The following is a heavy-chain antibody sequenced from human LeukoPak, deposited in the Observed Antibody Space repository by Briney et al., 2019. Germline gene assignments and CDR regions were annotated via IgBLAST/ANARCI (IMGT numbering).Heavy chain of an antibody. CDR3: ARDHGSGWYSDYFDY. V-gene: IGHV3-33*08. CDR1: GFTFDYYG. CDR2: IWYDGSNK. Sequence: GTSLRLSCGGSGFTFDYYGMDWVRQAPGKGLEWVAVIWYDGSNKYYADSVKGRFTISRDNSKNTLYLQMNSLRAEDTAVYYCARDHGSGWYSDYFDYWGQGTLVTVSS. D-gene: IGHD6-19*01. J-gene: IGHJ4*02.